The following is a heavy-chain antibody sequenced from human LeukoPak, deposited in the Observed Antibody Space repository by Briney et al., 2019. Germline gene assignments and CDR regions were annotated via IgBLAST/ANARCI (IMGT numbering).Heavy chain of an antibody. CDR3: ARVGSSSLDY. CDR2: INHSGST. D-gene: IGHD6-6*01. Sequence: PSETLSLTCAVYGGSLSDYYWTWIRQPPGKGLEWIGEINHSGSTNYNPSLKSRVTISVDTSKNQYSLKLSSVTAADTAVYYCARVGSSSLDYWGQGTLVTVSS. CDR1: GGSLSDYY. V-gene: IGHV4-34*01. J-gene: IGHJ4*02.